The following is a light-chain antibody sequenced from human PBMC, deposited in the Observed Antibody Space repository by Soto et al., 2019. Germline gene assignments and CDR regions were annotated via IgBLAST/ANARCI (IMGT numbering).Light chain of an antibody. CDR2: DAS. V-gene: IGKV1-5*01. J-gene: IGKJ3*01. CDR1: QSISSW. CDR3: QQYNSAPFT. Sequence: DIQMTQSPSTLSASVGDRVTITCRASQSISSWLAWYQQKPGKAPKVLIFDASSLESGVPSRFSGSGSATEFTLTISSLQPDDFATYYCQQYNSAPFTFGPGTKVDIK.